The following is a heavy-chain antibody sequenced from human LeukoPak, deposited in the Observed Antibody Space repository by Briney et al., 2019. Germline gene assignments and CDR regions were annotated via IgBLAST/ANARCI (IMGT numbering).Heavy chain of an antibody. CDR1: GFTVSSNY. J-gene: IGHJ4*02. V-gene: IGHV3-21*01. CDR2: ITGDSSYI. Sequence: GGSLRLSCAASGFTVSSNYMSWVRQAPGKGLEWVSSITGDSSYIYYADSLKGRFTISRDNAKNSLYLQMNSLRAEDTAVYYCARFIPAGGVCWGQGTLVTVSS. CDR3: ARFIPAGGVC. D-gene: IGHD2-8*01.